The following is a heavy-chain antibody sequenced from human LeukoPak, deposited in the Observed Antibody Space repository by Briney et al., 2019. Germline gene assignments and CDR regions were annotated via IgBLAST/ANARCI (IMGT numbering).Heavy chain of an antibody. Sequence: PGGSLRLSCAASGFTFSSYAMSWVRQAPGKGLEWVSAISGSGGSTYYADSVKGRFTISRDNSKNTLYLQMNSPRAEDTAVYYCAKDRSKPRVYYYMDVWGKGTTVTVS. CDR3: AKDRSKPRVYYYMDV. J-gene: IGHJ6*03. V-gene: IGHV3-23*01. CDR1: GFTFSSYA. CDR2: ISGSGGST.